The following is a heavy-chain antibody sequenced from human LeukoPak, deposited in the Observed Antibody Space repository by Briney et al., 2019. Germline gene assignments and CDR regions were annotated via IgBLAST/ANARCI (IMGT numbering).Heavy chain of an antibody. J-gene: IGHJ4*02. Sequence: GESLKISCRGSGYSFTDYWIGWVRQMPGKGLEWMGIIYPGDSDTRYSPSFQGQVTISADKSINTAFLQWSSLKASDTAMYYCTRQRYFDYWGQGTLVTVSS. V-gene: IGHV5-51*01. CDR3: TRQRYFDY. CDR2: IYPGDSDT. CDR1: GYSFTDYW.